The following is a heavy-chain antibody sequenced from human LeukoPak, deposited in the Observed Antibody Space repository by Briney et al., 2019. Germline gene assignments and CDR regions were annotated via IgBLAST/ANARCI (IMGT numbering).Heavy chain of an antibody. CDR1: GGSFSGYY. Sequence: PSETLSLTCAVYGGSFSGYYWSWIRQPPGKGLEWIGEINHSGSTNYNPSLKSRVTISVDTSKNQFSLKLSSVTAADTAVYYCAERDDRLFDIWGQGTMVTVSS. J-gene: IGHJ3*02. D-gene: IGHD3-22*01. CDR3: AERDDRLFDI. CDR2: INHSGST. V-gene: IGHV4-34*01.